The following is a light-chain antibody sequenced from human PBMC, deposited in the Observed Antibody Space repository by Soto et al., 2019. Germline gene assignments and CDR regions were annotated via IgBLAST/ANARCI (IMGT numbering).Light chain of an antibody. Sequence: QSVLTHPASVSGSPGQSITISCTGTSSDVGGYNFVSWYQQHPGKAPKFIIYDVRNRPSGVSNRFSGSRSGNTASLTISGLQAEDEADYYCSSYTSSSTVIFGGGTKVTVL. V-gene: IGLV2-14*03. J-gene: IGLJ2*01. CDR3: SSYTSSSTVI. CDR2: DVR. CDR1: SSDVGGYNF.